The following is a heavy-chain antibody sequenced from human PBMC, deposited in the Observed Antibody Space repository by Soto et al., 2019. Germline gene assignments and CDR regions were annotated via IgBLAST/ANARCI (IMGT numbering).Heavy chain of an antibody. CDR2: INISGGGT. Sequence: ASVKVSCKASGYTFTTHYIHWVRQAPGQGLEWMGIINISGGGTIYAQKFQGRVTMSRDTSTSTVYMELSSLRSEDTAVYYCARDSTLAYWGQGTLVTVSS. CDR3: ARDSTLAY. CDR1: GYTFTTHY. J-gene: IGHJ4*02. V-gene: IGHV1-46*01.